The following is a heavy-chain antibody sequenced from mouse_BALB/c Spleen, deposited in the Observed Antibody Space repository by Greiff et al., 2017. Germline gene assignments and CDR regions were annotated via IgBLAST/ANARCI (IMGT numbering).Heavy chain of an antibody. Sequence: HLHQSFSYLFSSGASFKFSFTSSGFNIKYYYMHWVKQRPEHGLEWIGWIDPENGDTEYAPKFQGKATMTADTSSNTAYLQLSSLTSEYTAVYYCNVPSRGYWGQGTSVTVSS. CDR2: IDPENGDT. V-gene: IGHV14-4*02. J-gene: IGHJ4*01. CDR3: NVPSRGY. CDR1: GFNIKYYY.